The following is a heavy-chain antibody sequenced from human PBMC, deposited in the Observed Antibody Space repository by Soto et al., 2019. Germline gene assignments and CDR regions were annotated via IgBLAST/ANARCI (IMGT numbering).Heavy chain of an antibody. J-gene: IGHJ4*02. D-gene: IGHD3-10*01. CDR3: ARGPYGSGSYSLDY. CDR2: IYSGSST. V-gene: IGHV3-66*01. Sequence: GGSLRLSCAVSGFTVSSSYMSWVRQAPEKGLEWVSVIYSGSSTYYADSVKGRFTVSRDNSKNTLYLQMTSLRAEDTAVYYCARGPYGSGSYSLDYWGQGTLVTVSS. CDR1: GFTVSSSY.